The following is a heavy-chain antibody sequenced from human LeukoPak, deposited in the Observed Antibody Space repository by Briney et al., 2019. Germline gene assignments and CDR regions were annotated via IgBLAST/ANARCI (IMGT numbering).Heavy chain of an antibody. CDR2: ISGSGGST. J-gene: IGHJ4*02. D-gene: IGHD3/OR15-3a*01. CDR1: GFTFSSYA. Sequence: GGSLRLSCAASGFTFSSYAMSWVRQAPGKGLEWVSAISGSGGSTYSADSVKGRFTISRDNSKNTLYLQMNSLRAEDTAVYYCARHKDWTFDYWGQGTLVTVSS. V-gene: IGHV3-23*01. CDR3: ARHKDWTFDY.